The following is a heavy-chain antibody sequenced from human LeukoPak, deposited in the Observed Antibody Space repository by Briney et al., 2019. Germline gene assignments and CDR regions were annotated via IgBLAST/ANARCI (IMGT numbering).Heavy chain of an antibody. CDR2: IKSKTDGGTT. Sequence: GGTLRLSCVASGFTFSRHGMNWVRQAPGKGLEWVGRIKSKTDGGTTDYAAPVKGRFTISRDDSKNTLYLQMNSLKTEDTAVYYCTVVNYGSGSYPLGYWGQGTLVTVSS. CDR1: GFTFSRHG. V-gene: IGHV3-15*01. CDR3: TVVNYGSGSYPLGY. J-gene: IGHJ4*02. D-gene: IGHD3-10*01.